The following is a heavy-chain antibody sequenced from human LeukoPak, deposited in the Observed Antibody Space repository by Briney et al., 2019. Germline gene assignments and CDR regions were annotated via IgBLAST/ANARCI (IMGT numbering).Heavy chain of an antibody. V-gene: IGHV4-59*01. CDR1: GGSIGSYY. CDR2: IYDSGST. J-gene: IGHJ3*02. D-gene: IGHD3-22*01. CDR3: ACLTTADAFDI. Sequence: PSQTLSLTCTVSGGSIGSYYWSWIRQPPGKGLEWIGYIYDSGSTNYDPSLKSRVTISVDTSKNQFSLKLSSVTAADTAVYYCACLTTADAFDIWGQGTMVTVSS.